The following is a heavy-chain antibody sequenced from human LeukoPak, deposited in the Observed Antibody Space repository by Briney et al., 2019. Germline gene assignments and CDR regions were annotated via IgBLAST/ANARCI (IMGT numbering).Heavy chain of an antibody. V-gene: IGHV3-74*01. Sequence: GGSLRLSCAASGFTFSSYEMNWVRQAPGKGLVWVSRINSDGSSTSYADSVKGRFTISRDNAKNTLYLQMNSLRAEDTAVYYCARGYGSGSYYKGFDYWGQGTLVTVSS. J-gene: IGHJ4*02. D-gene: IGHD3-10*01. CDR1: GFTFSSYE. CDR3: ARGYGSGSYYKGFDY. CDR2: INSDGSST.